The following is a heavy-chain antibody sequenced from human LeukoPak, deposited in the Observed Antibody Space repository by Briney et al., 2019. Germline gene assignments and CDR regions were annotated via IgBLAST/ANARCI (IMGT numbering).Heavy chain of an antibody. CDR1: GGSISSYY. V-gene: IGHV4-59*08. CDR2: IYYSGST. D-gene: IGHD6-19*01. CDR3: GDGSSGWWVIDY. Sequence: SETLSLTCTVSGGSISSYYWSWIRQPPGKGLEWIGYIYYSGSTNYNPSLKSRVTISVDTSKNQFSLKLSSVTAADTAVYYCGDGSSGWWVIDYWGQGTLVTISS. J-gene: IGHJ4*02.